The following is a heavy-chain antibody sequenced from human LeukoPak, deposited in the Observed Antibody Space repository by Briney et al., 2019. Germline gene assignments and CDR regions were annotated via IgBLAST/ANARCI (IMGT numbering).Heavy chain of an antibody. V-gene: IGHV3-7*01. J-gene: IGHJ6*02. CDR2: IKQDGSEK. D-gene: IGHD2-21*02. Sequence: GGSLRLSCAASGFTFSSYWMSWVRQAPGKGLEWVANIKQDGSEKYYVDSVKGRFTISRDNAKNSLYLQMNSLRAEDTAVNYCARGEVVTAYYYYYGMDVWGQGTTVTVSS. CDR3: ARGEVVTAYYYYYGMDV. CDR1: GFTFSSYW.